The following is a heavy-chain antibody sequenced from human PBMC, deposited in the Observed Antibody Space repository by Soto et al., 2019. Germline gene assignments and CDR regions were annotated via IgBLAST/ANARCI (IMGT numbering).Heavy chain of an antibody. CDR3: ARDGGYTGYEQGNPFDI. Sequence: SETLSLTCTVSGGSISPYFWSWIRQPAGKGLEWIGRMYATGTTNYNPSLKSRVSMSIDTSENQFSLKLRSVTAADTAVYYCARDGGYTGYEQGNPFDIWGQGTMVTVSS. V-gene: IGHV4-4*07. CDR1: GGSISPYF. D-gene: IGHD5-12*01. CDR2: MYATGTT. J-gene: IGHJ3*02.